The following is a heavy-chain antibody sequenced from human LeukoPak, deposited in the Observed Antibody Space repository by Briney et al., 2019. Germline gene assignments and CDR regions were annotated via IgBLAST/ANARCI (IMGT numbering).Heavy chain of an antibody. D-gene: IGHD1-26*01. V-gene: IGHV1-2*02. CDR3: ANSGSYYFGFDY. Sequence: ASVKVSCKASGYTFTSYGISWVRQAPGQGLEWMGWINPNSGGTNYAQKFQGRVTMTRDTSISTAYMELSRLRSDDTALYYCANSGSYYFGFDYWGQGTLVTVSS. J-gene: IGHJ4*02. CDR1: GYTFTSYG. CDR2: INPNSGGT.